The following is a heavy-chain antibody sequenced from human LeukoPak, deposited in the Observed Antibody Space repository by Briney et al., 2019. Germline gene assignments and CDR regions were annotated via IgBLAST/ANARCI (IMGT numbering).Heavy chain of an antibody. CDR2: ISWNSGSI. V-gene: IGHV3-9*01. D-gene: IGHD6-19*01. CDR3: ATDHRRPYPSGPTPHSLP. Sequence: QPGGSLRLSCAGSGFIFKNYAMHWVRHPPGKGLEWVSGISWNSGSIDYADSVKGRFTISRDNAKNSLYLQLNSLTPEATAFYHSATDHRRPYPSGPTPHSLPWGPGALVTASS. J-gene: IGHJ5*02. CDR1: GFIFKNYA.